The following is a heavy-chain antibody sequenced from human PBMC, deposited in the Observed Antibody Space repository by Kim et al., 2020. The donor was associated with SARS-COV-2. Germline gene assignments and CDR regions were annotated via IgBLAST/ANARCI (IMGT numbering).Heavy chain of an antibody. CDR1: GDSVSSNSAA. Sequence: SQTLSLTCAISGDSVSSNSAAWNWIRQSPSRGLEWLGRTFYRSKWYIDYAVSVRSRITINPDTSENQVSLQLNSVTPEDTAIYYCARATVGKLDYWGPGTLVTVSS. CDR3: ARATVGKLDY. J-gene: IGHJ4*02. V-gene: IGHV6-1*01. CDR2: TFYRSKWYI.